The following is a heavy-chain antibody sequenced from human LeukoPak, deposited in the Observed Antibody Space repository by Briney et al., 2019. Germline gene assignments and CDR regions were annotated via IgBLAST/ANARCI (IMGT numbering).Heavy chain of an antibody. D-gene: IGHD3-10*01. CDR3: ARQHYGSGSYYVDY. CDR1: GGSIGSYY. Sequence: SETLSLTCTVSGGSIGSYYWSWIRQPPGKGLEWIGYIYYSGSTNYNPSLKSRVTISVDTSKNQFSLKLSSVTAADTAVYYCARQHYGSGSYYVDYWGQGTLVTVSS. CDR2: IYYSGST. V-gene: IGHV4-59*08. J-gene: IGHJ4*02.